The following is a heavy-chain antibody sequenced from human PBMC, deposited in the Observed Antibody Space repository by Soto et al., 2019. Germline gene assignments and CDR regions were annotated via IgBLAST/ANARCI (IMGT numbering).Heavy chain of an antibody. D-gene: IGHD3-10*01. Sequence: QVQLVQSGAEVKRPGSSVKVSCKASGDTFNFYSINWVRQAPGLGLEWMGRVNPILSMSNYAQRFQGRVTMKPNKSTRTAYMELSGLRSEDTAIYYCATSYGSGYRAFDFWGQGALVTVSS. J-gene: IGHJ4*02. CDR2: VNPILSMS. V-gene: IGHV1-69*04. CDR3: ATSYGSGYRAFDF. CDR1: GDTFNFYS.